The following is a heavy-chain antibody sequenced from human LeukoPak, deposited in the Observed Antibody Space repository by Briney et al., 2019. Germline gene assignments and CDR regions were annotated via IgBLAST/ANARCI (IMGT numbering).Heavy chain of an antibody. D-gene: IGHD4-17*01. Sequence: ASVKVSCKTSGYTFTSYAISWVRQAPGQGLGWVGWISVYNGNTDYAQKFQGRVTMTTDTSTSTAYRELTSLRSDDTAVYYCARSHGDYDNVPNGSWGQGTLVTVSS. CDR1: GYTFTSYA. V-gene: IGHV1-18*01. CDR2: ISVYNGNT. J-gene: IGHJ5*02. CDR3: ARSHGDYDNVPNGS.